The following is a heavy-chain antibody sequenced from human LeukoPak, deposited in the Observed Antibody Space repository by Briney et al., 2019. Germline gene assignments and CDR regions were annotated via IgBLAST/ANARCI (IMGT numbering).Heavy chain of an antibody. J-gene: IGHJ6*02. CDR3: ATRQDYGLVREGNYYSVFEV. V-gene: IGHV3-21*01. D-gene: IGHD4/OR15-4a*01. Sequence: GGSLRHSCGASGFSFSSSRMHGVRQAPGKGLEWVSSISSSSSYIYYADSVKGRFTISRDNAKNTLYLQLNSLRDEDTAVYYCATRQDYGLVREGNYYSVFEVWGQGTTVTVSS. CDR1: GFSFSSSR. CDR2: ISSSSSYI.